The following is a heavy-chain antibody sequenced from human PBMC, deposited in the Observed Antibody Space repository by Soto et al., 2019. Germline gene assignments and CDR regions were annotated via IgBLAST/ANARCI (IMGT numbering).Heavy chain of an antibody. J-gene: IGHJ4*02. CDR1: GFSFSNYA. CDR2: VSAGDDAA. Sequence: EMQLLETGGGLVQPGGSLRLSCAASGFSFSNYAMTWVRQAPGKGLVWVSGVSAGDDAAYYADSVKGRFTISRHNSKNSLDLQLNNLRAEDTAVYYGAKGVFGTINCSGRDDYWVQGTLVSVSS. D-gene: IGHD3-3*01. V-gene: IGHV3-23*01. CDR3: AKGVFGTINCSGRDDY.